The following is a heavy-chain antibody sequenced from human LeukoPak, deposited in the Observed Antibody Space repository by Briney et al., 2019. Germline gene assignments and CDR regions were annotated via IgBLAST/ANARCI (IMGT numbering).Heavy chain of an antibody. V-gene: IGHV4-30-2*01. CDR2: IYHSGST. D-gene: IGHD6-13*01. J-gene: IGHJ5*02. Sequence: SQTLSLTCAVSGGSISSGGYSWSWIRQPPGKGLEWIGYIYHSGSTYYNPSLKSRVTISVDRSKNQFSLKLSSVTAADTAVYYCARGEAAAGNNWFDPWGQGTLVTVSS. CDR3: ARGEAAAGNNWFDP. CDR1: GGSISSGGYS.